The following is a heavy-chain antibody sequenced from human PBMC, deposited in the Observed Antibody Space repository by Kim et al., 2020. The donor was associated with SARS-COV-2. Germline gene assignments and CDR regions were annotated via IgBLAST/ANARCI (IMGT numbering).Heavy chain of an antibody. Sequence: SFKGNVTISADKSISTAYLQWSSLKASDTAMYYCARRIAAAGKGSYGMDVWGQGTTVTVSS. J-gene: IGHJ6*02. CDR3: ARRIAAAGKGSYGMDV. V-gene: IGHV5-10-1*01. D-gene: IGHD6-13*01.